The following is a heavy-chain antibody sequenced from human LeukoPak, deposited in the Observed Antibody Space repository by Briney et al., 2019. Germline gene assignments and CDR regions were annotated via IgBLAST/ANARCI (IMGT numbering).Heavy chain of an antibody. J-gene: IGHJ3*02. CDR1: GGTFSSYA. CDR3: ARDLTVVTGLLAFDI. V-gene: IGHV1-69*13. D-gene: IGHD4-23*01. CDR2: IIPIFGTA. Sequence: GASVKVSCKASGGTFSSYAISWVRQAPGQGLEWMGGIIPIFGTANYAQKFQGRVTITADESTSTAYMELSSLRSEDTAVYYCARDLTVVTGLLAFDIWGQGTMVTVSS.